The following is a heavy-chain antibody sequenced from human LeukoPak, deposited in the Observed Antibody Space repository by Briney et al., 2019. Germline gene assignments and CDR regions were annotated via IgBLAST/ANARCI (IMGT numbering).Heavy chain of an antibody. CDR3: ARVFGPHYYFDY. J-gene: IGHJ4*02. CDR2: IWYDGSNK. Sequence: PGRSLRLSCAASGFTFSSYGMHWVRQAPGKGLEWVAAIWYDGSNKYYADSVKGRFTISRDNSKNTLYLQMNSLRAEDTAVYYCARVFGPHYYFDYWGQGTLVTVSS. CDR1: GFTFSSYG. D-gene: IGHD3-3*01. V-gene: IGHV3-33*01.